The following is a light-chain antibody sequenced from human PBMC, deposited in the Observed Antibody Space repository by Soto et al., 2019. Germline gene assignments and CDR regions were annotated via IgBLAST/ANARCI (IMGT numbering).Light chain of an antibody. J-gene: IGLJ2*01. CDR1: SSDVDTYKY. Sequence: QSALTQPASVSGPPGQSITISCTGTSSDVDTYKYVSWYQQHPGKAPKLMIYEVSYRPSGVSDRFSGSKSGNTASLTISGLQAEDEADYYCCSYAGSTTRVQFGGGTKVTVL. CDR2: EVS. V-gene: IGLV2-14*01. CDR3: CSYAGSTTRVQ.